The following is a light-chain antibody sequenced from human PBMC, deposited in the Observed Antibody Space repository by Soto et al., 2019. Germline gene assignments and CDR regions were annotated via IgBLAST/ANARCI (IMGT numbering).Light chain of an antibody. V-gene: IGKV3D-20*02. J-gene: IGKJ1*01. CDR2: GAS. Sequence: DIVMTQSPATLSVAPGERVTFSCRASQGVSRKLAWYQQKPGQAPRLLIYGASSRATGIPDRFSGSGSGTDFTLTISRLEPEDFAVYYCQHRSNWPRTFGQGTKVDI. CDR1: QGVSRK. CDR3: QHRSNWPRT.